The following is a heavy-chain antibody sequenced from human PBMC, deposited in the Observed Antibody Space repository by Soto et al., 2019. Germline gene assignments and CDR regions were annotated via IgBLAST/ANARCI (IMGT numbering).Heavy chain of an antibody. CDR2: ISGSGVST. D-gene: IGHD2-21*01. CDR3: ARDLPYRPHA. Sequence: PGGALRLSCAASGFTLSSYAMSWGRQAPGKGLEWVSAISGSGVSTYYTHSVKGRFTISRDNSKSTLYLLMNSLRAEDTAVYSCARDLPYRPHAWVQGTLVTVSS. CDR1: GFTLSSYA. V-gene: IGHV3-23*01. J-gene: IGHJ5*02.